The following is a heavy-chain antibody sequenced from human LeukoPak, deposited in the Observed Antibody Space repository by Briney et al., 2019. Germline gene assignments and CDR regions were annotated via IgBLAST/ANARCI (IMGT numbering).Heavy chain of an antibody. J-gene: IGHJ4*02. Sequence: SETLSLTCTVSGGSISSSNYCWGWIRQPPGKGLEWIGCICYSGSTYYNPSLKSRVTISVDTSKNQFPLKLSSVTAADTAVYYCARRDPSHYSSSSFDYWGQGTLVTVSS. CDR3: ARRDPSHYSSSSFDY. CDR2: ICYSGST. D-gene: IGHD6-13*01. V-gene: IGHV4-39*01. CDR1: GGSISSSNYC.